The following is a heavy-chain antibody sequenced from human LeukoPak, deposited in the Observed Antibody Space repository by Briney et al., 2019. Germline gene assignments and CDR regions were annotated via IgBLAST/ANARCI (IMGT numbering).Heavy chain of an antibody. CDR1: GGSISSYY. CDR3: ARVVTMPLRAIYYFDY. J-gene: IGHJ4*02. CDR2: IYTSGST. D-gene: IGHD3-10*01. V-gene: IGHV4-4*07. Sequence: SETLSLTCTVSGGSISSYYWSWIRQPAGKGLEWIGRIYTSGSTNYNPSLKSRVTMSVDTSKNQFSLKLSSVTAADTAVYYCARVVTMPLRAIYYFDYWGQGTLVTVSS.